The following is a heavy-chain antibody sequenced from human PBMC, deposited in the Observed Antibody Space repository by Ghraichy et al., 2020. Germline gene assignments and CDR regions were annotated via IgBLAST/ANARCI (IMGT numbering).Heavy chain of an antibody. V-gene: IGHV1-69*13. Sequence: SVKVSCKASGGTFSSYAISWVRQAPGQWLEWMGGIIPIFGTANYSQKFQGIVTITADESTSTAYMELSSLRSEDTAVYYCARAVIVVDYYYYGMDVWGQGTTVTVSS. D-gene: IGHD3-22*01. J-gene: IGHJ6*02. CDR1: GGTFSSYA. CDR2: IIPIFGTA. CDR3: ARAVIVVDYYYYGMDV.